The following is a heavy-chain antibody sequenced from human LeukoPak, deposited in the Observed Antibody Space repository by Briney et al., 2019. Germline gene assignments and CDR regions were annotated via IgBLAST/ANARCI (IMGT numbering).Heavy chain of an antibody. V-gene: IGHV3-20*04. D-gene: IGHD1-14*01. CDR1: GFTFDEYG. CDR2: INWNGDKT. Sequence: GGSLRLSCAASGFTFDEYGMSWVRQAPGKGLEWVSGINWNGDKTGYSDSVKGRFTISRDNAKNSLYLQMNSLKVEDTALYYCAREVGTIGYYYYYTDVWGKGTTVAVSS. CDR3: AREVGTIGYYYYYTDV. J-gene: IGHJ6*03.